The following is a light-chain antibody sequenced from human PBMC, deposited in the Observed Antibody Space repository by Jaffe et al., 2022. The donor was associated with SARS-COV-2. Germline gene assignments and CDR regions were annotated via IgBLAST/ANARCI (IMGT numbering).Light chain of an antibody. Sequence: DIVMTQSPLSLPVTPGEPASLSCRSSQSLLHSNGNNYLEWYLQKPGQSPQLLIYLGSNRASGVPDRFSGSGSGTDFTLKIRTVEADDVGVYYCMQSLQTPWTFGQGTKVEIK. CDR1: QSLLHSNGNNY. CDR3: MQSLQTPWT. J-gene: IGKJ1*01. V-gene: IGKV2-28*01. CDR2: LGS.